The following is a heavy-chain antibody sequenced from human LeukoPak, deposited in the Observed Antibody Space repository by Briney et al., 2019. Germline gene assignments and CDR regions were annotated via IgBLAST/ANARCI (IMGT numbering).Heavy chain of an antibody. D-gene: IGHD1-26*01. V-gene: IGHV3-23*01. CDR2: FSESGGST. CDR3: AKSSGMGTTTDQFQDY. CDR1: GLPFSSYS. Sequence: PGGSLRLSCAASGLPFSSYSMNWVRQAPGKGLEGVSSFSESGGSTFYADSVKGRFTISRDNSKNTLYLQMNSLRAEDTAVYYCAKSSGMGTTTDQFQDYWGQGTLVTVSS. J-gene: IGHJ4*02.